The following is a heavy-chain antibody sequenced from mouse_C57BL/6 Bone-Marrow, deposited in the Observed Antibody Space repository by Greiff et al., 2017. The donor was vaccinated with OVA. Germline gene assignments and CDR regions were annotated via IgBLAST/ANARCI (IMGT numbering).Heavy chain of an antibody. CDR1: GFTFSDFY. J-gene: IGHJ4*01. V-gene: IGHV5-12*01. CDR3: ARLDAMDY. CDR2: ISNGGGST. Sequence: EVQLVESGGGLVQPGGSLKLSCAASGFTFSDFYMYWIRQTPEKRLEWVAYISNGGGSTYYPDTVKGRFTISRDNAKNTLYLQMSRLKSGDTAMYYCARLDAMDYWGQGTSVTVSS.